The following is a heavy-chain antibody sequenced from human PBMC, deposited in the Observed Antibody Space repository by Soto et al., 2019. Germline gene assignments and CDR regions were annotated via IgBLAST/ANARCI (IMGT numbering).Heavy chain of an antibody. CDR3: AIQHPLDSSAWYN. CDR2: IYPGDPDT. J-gene: IGHJ1*01. V-gene: IGHV5-51*01. Sequence: PGESLKISCKASGCSFTNYWIGWVRQMPGKGLEWMGTIYPGDPDTRYSPSFQGQVTFSVDKSINTAYLHWTSLKASDTAIYYCAIQHPLDSSAWYNWGQGTLVTVSS. CDR1: GCSFTNYW. D-gene: IGHD6-19*01.